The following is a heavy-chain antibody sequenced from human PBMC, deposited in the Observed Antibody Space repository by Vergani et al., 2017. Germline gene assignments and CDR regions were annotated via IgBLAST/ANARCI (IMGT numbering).Heavy chain of an antibody. CDR1: GYTFTSYY. Sequence: QVQLVQSGAEVKKPGASVKVSCKASGYTFTSYYMHWVHQAPGQGLKGMGIINPSGGTTSYAQKFQGKVTMTRDTSTNTVYIELSSLRSEDTAVYYCTRGWYYDSIAYWAYWGQGTLVTVSS. V-gene: IGHV1-46*03. CDR3: TRGWYYDSIAYWAY. J-gene: IGHJ4*02. D-gene: IGHD3-22*01. CDR2: INPSGGTT.